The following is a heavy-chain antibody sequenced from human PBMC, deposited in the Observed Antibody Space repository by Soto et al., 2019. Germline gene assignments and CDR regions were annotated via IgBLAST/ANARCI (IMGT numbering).Heavy chain of an antibody. V-gene: IGHV3-48*01. J-gene: IGHJ5*02. D-gene: IGHD4-17*01. CDR2: ISSSSTI. Sequence: GGSLRLSCAASGFTFSSYSMNWVRQAPGKGLEWVSYISSSSTIYYADSVKGRFTISRDNAKNSLYLQMNSLRAEDTAVYYCARGIKYGDYSRWFDPWGPGTLVTVS. CDR3: ARGIKYGDYSRWFDP. CDR1: GFTFSSYS.